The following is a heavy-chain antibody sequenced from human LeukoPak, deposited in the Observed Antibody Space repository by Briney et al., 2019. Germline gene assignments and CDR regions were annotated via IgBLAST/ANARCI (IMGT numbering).Heavy chain of an antibody. CDR3: VKARDSSGYYYFDY. J-gene: IGHJ4*02. D-gene: IGHD3-22*01. V-gene: IGHV3-64D*09. Sequence: GGSLRLSCSASGFTFSSYATHWVRQAPGKGLEYVSAISSNGGSTYYADSVKGRFTISRDNSKNTLYLQMSSLRAEDTAVYYCVKARDSSGYYYFDYWGRGTLVTVSS. CDR1: GFTFSSYA. CDR2: ISSNGGST.